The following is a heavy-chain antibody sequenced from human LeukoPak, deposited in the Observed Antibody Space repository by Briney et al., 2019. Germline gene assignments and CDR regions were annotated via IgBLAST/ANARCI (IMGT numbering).Heavy chain of an antibody. Sequence: GGSLRLSCAASGFTFSSYWMHWVRQAPGKGLVWVSRINSDGSSTSYADSVKGRFTISRDNAKNSLYLQMNSLRAEDTAVYYCARGRRYSGYVTDYWGQGTLVTVSS. J-gene: IGHJ4*02. CDR3: ARGRRYSGYVTDY. D-gene: IGHD5-12*01. CDR2: INSDGSST. CDR1: GFTFSSYW. V-gene: IGHV3-74*01.